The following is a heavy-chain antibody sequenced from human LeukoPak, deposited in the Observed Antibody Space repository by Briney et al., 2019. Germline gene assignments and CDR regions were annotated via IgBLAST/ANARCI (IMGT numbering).Heavy chain of an antibody. CDR3: AKVPLRYFDWVDY. Sequence: GGSLRLSCAASGFTVSSNYMSWVRQAPGKGLEWVSVIYSGGSTYYADSVKGRFTISRDNSKNTLYLQMNSLRAEDTAVYYCAKVPLRYFDWVDYWGQGTLVTVSS. CDR2: IYSGGST. J-gene: IGHJ4*02. CDR1: GFTVSSNY. V-gene: IGHV3-66*01. D-gene: IGHD3-9*01.